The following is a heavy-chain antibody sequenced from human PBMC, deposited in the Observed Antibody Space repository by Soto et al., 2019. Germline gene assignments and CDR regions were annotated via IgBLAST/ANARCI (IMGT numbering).Heavy chain of an antibody. V-gene: IGHV3-30-3*01. CDR2: ISYDGSNK. Sequence: QVQLVESGGGVVQPGRSLRLSCAASGFTFSSYAMHWVRQAPGKGLEGVAVISYDGSNKYYADSVKGRFTISRDNSKNTLYLQMTSLRAEDTAVYYCARDQLSLGGDSEARYFDYWGQGTLVTVSS. CDR3: ARDQLSLGGDSEARYFDY. J-gene: IGHJ4*02. CDR1: GFTFSSYA. D-gene: IGHD2-21*02.